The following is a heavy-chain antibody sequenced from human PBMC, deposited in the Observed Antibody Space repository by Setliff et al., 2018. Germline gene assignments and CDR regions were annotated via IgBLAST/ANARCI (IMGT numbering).Heavy chain of an antibody. CDR1: RYSITSDYY. D-gene: IGHD5-12*01. V-gene: IGHV4-38-2*01. CDR2: IYHSGST. Sequence: SETLSLTCAVSRYSITSDYYWGWIRQPPGKGLEWIGTIYHSGSTYYSPSLKXXXXISXXXXXXXXXXKXSSVTAADTAVYYCASQRWLQFSVDYWGRGTLVTVS. J-gene: IGHJ4*02. CDR3: ASQRWLQFSVDY.